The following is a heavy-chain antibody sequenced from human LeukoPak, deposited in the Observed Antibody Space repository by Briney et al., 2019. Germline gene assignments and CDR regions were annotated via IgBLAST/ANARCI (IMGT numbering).Heavy chain of an antibody. D-gene: IGHD6-6*01. V-gene: IGHV1-8*01. CDR1: GYTFTSYD. CDR2: MNPNSGNT. J-gene: IGHJ6*03. Sequence: ASVKVSCKASGYTFTSYDINWVRQATGQGLEWMGWMNPNSGNTGYAQKFQGRVTMTRNTSISTAYMELSSLRSEDTAVYYCARDGSSPFDYYYYMDVWGKGTTVTVSS. CDR3: ARDGSSPFDYYYYMDV.